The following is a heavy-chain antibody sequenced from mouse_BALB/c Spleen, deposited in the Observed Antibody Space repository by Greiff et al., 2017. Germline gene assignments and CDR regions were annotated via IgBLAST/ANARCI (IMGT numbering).Heavy chain of an antibody. Sequence: DVKLQESGPGLVKPSQSLSLTCSVTGYSITSGYYWNWIRQFPGNKLEWMGYISYDGSNNYNPSLKNRISITRDTSKNQFFLKLNSVTTEDTATYYCARGWLRRETYFDVWGAGTTVTVSS. V-gene: IGHV3-6*02. CDR1: GYSITSGYY. J-gene: IGHJ1*01. D-gene: IGHD2-2*01. CDR2: ISYDGSN. CDR3: ARGWLRRETYFDV.